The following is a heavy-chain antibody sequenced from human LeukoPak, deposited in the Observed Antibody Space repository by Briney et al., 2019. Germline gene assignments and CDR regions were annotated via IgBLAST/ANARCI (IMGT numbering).Heavy chain of an antibody. J-gene: IGHJ6*02. V-gene: IGHV5-51*01. CDR2: IYPGDSDT. Sequence: GESLKISCKGSGYSFTSYWIGWVRQMPGKGLEWMGIIYPGDSDTRYSPSFQGQVTISADKSISTAYLRWSSLKASDTAMYYCARHLRMVRGVTYGMDVWGQGTTVTVSS. CDR1: GYSFTSYW. D-gene: IGHD3-10*01. CDR3: ARHLRMVRGVTYGMDV.